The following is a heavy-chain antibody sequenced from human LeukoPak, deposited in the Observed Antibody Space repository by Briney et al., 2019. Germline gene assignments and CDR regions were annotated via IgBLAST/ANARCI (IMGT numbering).Heavy chain of an antibody. D-gene: IGHD6-13*01. CDR1: GGSISSGGYS. CDR3: ARLHISSWTPLFDY. Sequence: SQTLSLTCAVSGGSISSGGYSWSWIRQPPGKGLEWIGYIYYSGSTYYNPSLKSRVTISVDTSKNQFSLKLSSVTAADTAVYYCARLHISSWTPLFDYWGQGTLVTVSS. V-gene: IGHV4-30-4*07. J-gene: IGHJ4*02. CDR2: IYYSGST.